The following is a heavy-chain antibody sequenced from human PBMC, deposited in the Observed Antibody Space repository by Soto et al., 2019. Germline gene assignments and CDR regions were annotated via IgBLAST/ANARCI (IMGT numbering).Heavy chain of an antibody. CDR3: AKDLGYDFWSGYYTRDYYYYGMDV. CDR2: ISYDGSSK. Sequence: LRLSCAASGFTFSSYGMHWVRQAPGKGLEWVAVISYDGSSKYYADSVKGRFTNSRDNSKNTLYLQMNSLRAEDTAVYYCAKDLGYDFWSGYYTRDYYYYGMDVWGQGTTVTVSS. D-gene: IGHD3-3*01. J-gene: IGHJ6*02. V-gene: IGHV3-30*18. CDR1: GFTFSSYG.